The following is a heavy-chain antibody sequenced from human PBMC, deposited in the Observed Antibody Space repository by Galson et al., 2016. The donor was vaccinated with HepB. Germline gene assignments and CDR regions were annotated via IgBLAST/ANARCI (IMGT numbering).Heavy chain of an antibody. Sequence: SLRLSCAASGFTFSSYAMTWVRQAPGKGLEWVSGISSSPYTTTYYAESVKGRFTISRDNSMNTLFLQMNNLRAEDTAVYYCGKGKCPNSSGYYLFSDWGQGTLVTVSS. CDR1: GFTFSSYA. J-gene: IGHJ4*02. CDR2: ISSSPYTTT. D-gene: IGHD6-19*01. CDR3: GKGKCPNSSGYYLFSD. V-gene: IGHV3-23*01.